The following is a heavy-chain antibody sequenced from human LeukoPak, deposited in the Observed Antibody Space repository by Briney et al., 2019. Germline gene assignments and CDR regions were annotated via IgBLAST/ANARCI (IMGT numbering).Heavy chain of an antibody. CDR3: AKGPSKFVVVTAVF. CDR1: EFTFSNYW. Sequence: GGSLRLSCAASEFTFSNYWMSWVRQAPGKGLEWVANIKQDGSEKYYVDSVKGRFTISRDTSKNTLYLQMNSLRVEDTAVYYCAKGPSKFVVVTAVFWGPGTLVTVSS. V-gene: IGHV3-7*03. D-gene: IGHD2-21*02. J-gene: IGHJ4*02. CDR2: IKQDGSEK.